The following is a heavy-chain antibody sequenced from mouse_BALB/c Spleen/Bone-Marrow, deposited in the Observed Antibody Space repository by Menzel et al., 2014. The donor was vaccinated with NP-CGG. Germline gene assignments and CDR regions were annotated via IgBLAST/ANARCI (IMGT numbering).Heavy chain of an antibody. CDR2: INPSNGRT. J-gene: IGHJ4*01. CDR3: AREDILYAMDY. Sequence: QVQLQQPGAELVKHGASVKLSCKASGYTFTSYWMHWVKQRPGQGLEWIGEINPSNGRTNYNEKFKSKATLTVDKSSSTAYMQLSSLTSEDSAVYYCAREDILYAMDYWGQGTSVTVSS. V-gene: IGHV1S81*02. CDR1: GYTFTSYW.